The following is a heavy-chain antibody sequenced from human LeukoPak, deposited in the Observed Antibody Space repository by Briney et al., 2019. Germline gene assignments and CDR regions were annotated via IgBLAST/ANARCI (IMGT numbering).Heavy chain of an antibody. CDR2: IFSSGRSK. J-gene: IGHJ4*02. CDR1: GFTFSSYE. V-gene: IGHV3-48*03. CDR3: AKDYGGYVQGFDY. D-gene: IGHD4-17*01. Sequence: GGSLRLSCVASGFTFSSYEMNWVRQAPGKGLEWISNIFSSGRSKYYADSVKGRFTISRDNAKNSLYLQMNSLRAEDTAVYYCAKDYGGYVQGFDYWGLGTLVTVSS.